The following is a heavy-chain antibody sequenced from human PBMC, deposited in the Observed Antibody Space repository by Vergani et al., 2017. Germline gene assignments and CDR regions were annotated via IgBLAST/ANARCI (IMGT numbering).Heavy chain of an antibody. Sequence: QVQLVQSGAEVQKPGASVKVSCKASGYTFTSYDINWVRQATGQGLEWMGWMNPNSGNTGYAQKFQGRVTITRNTSISTAYMELSSLRSEDMAVYYCARAGYSSSWYAYYYGMDVWGQGTTVTVSS. D-gene: IGHD6-13*01. V-gene: IGHV1-8*03. CDR1: GYTFTSYD. CDR3: ARAGYSSSWYAYYYGMDV. CDR2: MNPNSGNT. J-gene: IGHJ6*02.